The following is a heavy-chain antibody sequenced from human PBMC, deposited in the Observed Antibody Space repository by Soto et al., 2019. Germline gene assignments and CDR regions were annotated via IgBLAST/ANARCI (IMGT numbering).Heavy chain of an antibody. CDR2: ISGSAGSI. CDR1: VFSFSRYA. Sequence: RWSLRLSCSASVFSFSRYAMTWCRQAPGKGLEWVSGISGSAGSIDYADSVKGRFTISRDNSRNTLYLQMSSLRVEDTAVYYCAKLMGSHTGTTSDYWGQGALVTVSS. CDR3: AKLMGSHTGTTSDY. D-gene: IGHD1-7*01. J-gene: IGHJ4*02. V-gene: IGHV3-23*01.